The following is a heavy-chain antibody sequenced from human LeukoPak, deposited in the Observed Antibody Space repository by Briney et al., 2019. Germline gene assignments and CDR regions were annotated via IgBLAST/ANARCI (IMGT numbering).Heavy chain of an antibody. CDR2: IIPIFGTA. V-gene: IGHV1-69*13. CDR3: AGGGDDTDFWSGYSFDY. Sequence: GASVKVSCKASGGTFSSYAISWVRQAPGQGLEWMGGIIPIFGTANYAQKFQGRVMITADESTSTAYMELSSLRSEDTAVYYCAGGGDDTDFWSGYSFDYWGQGTLVTVSS. CDR1: GGTFSSYA. J-gene: IGHJ4*02. D-gene: IGHD3-3*01.